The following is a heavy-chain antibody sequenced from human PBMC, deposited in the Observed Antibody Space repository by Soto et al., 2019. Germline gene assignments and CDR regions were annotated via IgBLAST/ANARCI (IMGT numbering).Heavy chain of an antibody. CDR3: ARYSSWIEFDY. V-gene: IGHV1-3*01. Sequence: ASVKFSCKASGYTFISYAMHWVRQAPGGRLEWMGRINAGNDDTKYSQKFQGRVTIARDTSASTAYMELRSLRSDDTAVYYCARYSSWIEFDYWGQGTLVTVSS. J-gene: IGHJ4*02. CDR2: INAGNDDT. CDR1: GYTFISYA. D-gene: IGHD5-12*01.